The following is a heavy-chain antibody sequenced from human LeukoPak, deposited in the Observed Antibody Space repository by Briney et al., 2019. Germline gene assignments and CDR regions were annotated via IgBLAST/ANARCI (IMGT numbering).Heavy chain of an antibody. V-gene: IGHV3-9*01. J-gene: IGHJ5*02. Sequence: GGSLRLSCAASGFTFDDYAMHWVRQAPGKGLEWVSGISWNSSSIGYADSVKGRFTISRDNAKNSLYLQMNSLRAEDTALYYCAKGRYYYGSGSLANNWFDPWGQGTLVTVSS. CDR3: AKGRYYYGSGSLANNWFDP. D-gene: IGHD3-10*01. CDR1: GFTFDDYA. CDR2: ISWNSSSI.